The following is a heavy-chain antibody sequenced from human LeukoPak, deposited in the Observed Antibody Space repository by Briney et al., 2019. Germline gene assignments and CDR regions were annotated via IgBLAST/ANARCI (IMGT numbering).Heavy chain of an antibody. V-gene: IGHV1-2*02. Sequence: ASMKVSCKASEYIFTDYYIHCVRQAPGQGLEWMGWINPHSGGTNYAQNFQDTVTMTGDTSISTAYMELSRLISDDTAIYYCARGGDNYDILTEWGQGTLVTVSS. CDR3: ARGGDNYDILTE. CDR2: INPHSGGT. CDR1: EYIFTDYY. J-gene: IGHJ4*02. D-gene: IGHD3-9*01.